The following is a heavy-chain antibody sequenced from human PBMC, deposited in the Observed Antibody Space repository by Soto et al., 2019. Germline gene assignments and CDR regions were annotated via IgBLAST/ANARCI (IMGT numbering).Heavy chain of an antibody. CDR1: GGTFSSYA. CDR3: ARVVFMIGAFDI. J-gene: IGHJ3*02. D-gene: IGHD3-22*01. V-gene: IGHV1-69*13. Sequence: SVKVSCKASGGTFSSYAISWVRQAPGQGLEWMGGIIPIFGTANYAQKFQGRVTITADESTSTAYMELSSLRAEDTAVYYCARVVFMIGAFDIWGQGTMVTVSS. CDR2: IIPIFGTA.